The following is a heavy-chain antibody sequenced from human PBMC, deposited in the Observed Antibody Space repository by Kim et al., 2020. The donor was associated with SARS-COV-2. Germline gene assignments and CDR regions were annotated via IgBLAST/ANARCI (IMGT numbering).Heavy chain of an antibody. D-gene: IGHD3-3*01. J-gene: IGHJ4*02. CDR3: ARDRDYDFWSGYSTPQGGNNTDY. CDR2: ISSSSSYI. V-gene: IGHV3-21*01. CDR1: GFTFSSYS. Sequence: GGSLRLSCAASGFTFSSYSMNWVRQAPGKGLEWVSSISSSSSYIYYADSVKGRFTISRDNAKNSLYLQMNSLRAEDTAVYYCARDRDYDFWSGYSTPQGGNNTDYWGQGTLVTVSS.